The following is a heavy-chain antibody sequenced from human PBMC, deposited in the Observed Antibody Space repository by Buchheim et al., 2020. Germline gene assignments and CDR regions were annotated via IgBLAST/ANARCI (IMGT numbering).Heavy chain of an antibody. V-gene: IGHV1-8*01. CDR1: GYTFSNYH. J-gene: IGHJ1*01. D-gene: IGHD3-9*01. CDR3: ARVFGLRYFDAFQH. Sequence: QVQLVQSGAEVKKPGASVKVSCKASGYTFSNYHINWVRQATGQGPEWMGWVHPHNGHTGYAQKFQGRVTMTRNTSISTAYMELSSLRSEDTAVYYCARVFGLRYFDAFQHWGQGTL. CDR2: VHPHNGHT.